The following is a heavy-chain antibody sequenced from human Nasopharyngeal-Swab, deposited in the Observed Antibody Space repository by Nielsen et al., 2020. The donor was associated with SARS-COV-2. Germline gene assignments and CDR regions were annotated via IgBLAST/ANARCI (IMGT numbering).Heavy chain of an antibody. D-gene: IGHD2-8*01. CDR3: ARDGNGYCTNGVCYTSYYHYYYMDV. J-gene: IGHJ6*03. Sequence: VRQAPGKGLEWVSSISSSSSYIYYADSVKGRFTISRDNAKNSLYLQMNSLRAEDTAVYYCARDGNGYCTNGVCYTSYYHYYYMDVWGKGTTVTVSS. CDR2: ISSSSSYI. V-gene: IGHV3-21*01.